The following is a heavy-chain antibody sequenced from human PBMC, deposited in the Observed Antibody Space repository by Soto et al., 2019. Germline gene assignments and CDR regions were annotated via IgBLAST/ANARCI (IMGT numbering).Heavy chain of an antibody. CDR3: DKNSKGYSGSDIDY. CDR2: ISGSGAST. J-gene: IGHJ4*02. V-gene: IGHV3-23*01. CDR1: GFSFSGYA. D-gene: IGHD1-26*01. Sequence: EVQLLESGGGVGQPGGSLRLSCAATGFSFSGYAMSWVRQAAGKGLEWVSTISGSGASTFYADYVKGRFTISRDNSKNTCYLQINSLRAENTAVYYCDKNSKGYSGSDIDYWGQGTMVTVSS.